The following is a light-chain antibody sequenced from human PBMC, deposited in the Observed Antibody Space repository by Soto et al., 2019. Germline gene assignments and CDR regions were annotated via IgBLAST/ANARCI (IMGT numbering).Light chain of an antibody. J-gene: IGKJ5*01. V-gene: IGKV3-15*01. CDR2: GAS. CDR1: QSVASD. Sequence: DIVLTQSPATLSLSPGQTATLSCRASQSVASDLAWYQQKPGQAPRLLMYGASTRATGIPARFSGSGSGTEFTLPLSSLQSEDFAVYYCQQYNSWITFGQGTRLEIK. CDR3: QQYNSWIT.